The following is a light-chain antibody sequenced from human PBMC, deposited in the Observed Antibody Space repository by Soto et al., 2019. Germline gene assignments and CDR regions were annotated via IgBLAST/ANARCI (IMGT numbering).Light chain of an antibody. Sequence: QSVLTQPASVSGSTGQSVTISCTGTSSDVGGYNYVSWYQQHPGKAPKLMIYDVSNRPSGGSNRFSGSKSGNTASLTISGLQAGDEADYYCSSYTSSSTGVFGGGTQLTVL. CDR1: SSDVGGYNY. CDR3: SSYTSSSTGV. J-gene: IGLJ2*01. CDR2: DVS. V-gene: IGLV2-14*01.